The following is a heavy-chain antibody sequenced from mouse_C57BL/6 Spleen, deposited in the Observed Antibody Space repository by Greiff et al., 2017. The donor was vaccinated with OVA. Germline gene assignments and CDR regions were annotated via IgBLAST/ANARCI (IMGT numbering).Heavy chain of an antibody. CDR3: ATFYGPLYYYAMDY. D-gene: IGHD2-10*01. CDR2: IHPSDSDT. J-gene: IGHJ4*01. CDR1: GYTFTSYW. Sequence: VQLQESGAELVKPGASVKVSCKASGYTFTSYWMHWVKQRPGQGLEWIGRIHPSDSDTNYNQKFKGKATLTVDKSSNTAYMPLSSLTSEDSAVYYCATFYGPLYYYAMDYWGQGTSVTVSS. V-gene: IGHV1-74*04.